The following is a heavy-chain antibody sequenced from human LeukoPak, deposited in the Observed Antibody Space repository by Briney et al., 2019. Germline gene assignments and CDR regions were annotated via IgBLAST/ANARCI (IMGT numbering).Heavy chain of an antibody. D-gene: IGHD6-6*01. CDR3: ARGSSSSLFYYYYYYMDG. J-gene: IGHJ6*03. Sequence: SQTLSLTCTVSGGSISSSSYYWGWLRQPPGKGLEWIGSIYYSGSTYYNPSLKSRVTISVDTAKNQFSLKLSSVTAADTAVYYCARGSSSSLFYYYYYYMDGWGKGTTVTVS. CDR1: GGSISSSSYY. CDR2: IYYSGST. V-gene: IGHV4-39*07.